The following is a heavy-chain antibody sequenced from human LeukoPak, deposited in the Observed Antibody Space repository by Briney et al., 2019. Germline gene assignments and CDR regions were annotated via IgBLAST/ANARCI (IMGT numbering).Heavy chain of an antibody. CDR2: IYFSGNT. V-gene: IGHV4-39*07. CDR1: GDSITSGSYY. Sequence: PSESLSLTCTVSGDSITSGSYYWGWIRQPPGRGLEWIGSIYFSGNTYYNPSLKSRVTISVDTSKNQFSLKLSSVTAADTAVYYCARVLRYFDWFEYWGQGTLVTVSS. CDR3: ARVLRYFDWFEY. D-gene: IGHD3-9*01. J-gene: IGHJ4*02.